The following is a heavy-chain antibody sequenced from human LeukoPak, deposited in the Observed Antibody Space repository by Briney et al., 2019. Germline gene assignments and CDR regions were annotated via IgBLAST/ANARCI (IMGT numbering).Heavy chain of an antibody. CDR3: ASPDYYGSGSYRFDP. Sequence: VASVKVSCKASAYTFTGYYMHWVRQAPGQGLEWMGWINPNSGGTNYAQQFLGRVTMTTDTSISTAYMELSDLRSDDTAVYYCASPDYYGSGSYRFDPWGQGTLVTVSS. V-gene: IGHV1-2*02. D-gene: IGHD3-10*01. CDR1: AYTFTGYY. J-gene: IGHJ5*02. CDR2: INPNSGGT.